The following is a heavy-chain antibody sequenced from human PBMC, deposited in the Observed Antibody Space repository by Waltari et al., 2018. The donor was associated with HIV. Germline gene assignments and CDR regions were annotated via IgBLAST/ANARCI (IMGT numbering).Heavy chain of an antibody. Sequence: EVQLVESGGGLVQPGGSLRLSCAASGFTVSSNYMSWVRQATGKGLEWVSVIYSGGSTYYAVSVKGRFTISRDNSKNTLYLEMNSLRAEDTAVYYCARDHPWYYYDSSGDPGMDVWGQGTTVTVSS. CDR3: ARDHPWYYYDSSGDPGMDV. V-gene: IGHV3-66*02. CDR2: IYSGGST. J-gene: IGHJ6*02. D-gene: IGHD3-22*01. CDR1: GFTVSSNY.